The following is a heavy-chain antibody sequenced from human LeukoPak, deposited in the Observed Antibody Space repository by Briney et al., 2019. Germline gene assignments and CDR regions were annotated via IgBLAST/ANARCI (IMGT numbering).Heavy chain of an antibody. CDR1: GFTFSSSW. Sequence: GGSLRLSCAASGFTFSSSWMHWVRQAPGKGLVWVSRIKSDGGTNYADSVKGRFTISRDNAKNTLYLQMNSLRVEDTAVYSCARDHAPGLWGQGTMVSVSS. CDR3: ARDHAPGL. J-gene: IGHJ3*01. D-gene: IGHD7-27*01. CDR2: IKSDGGT. V-gene: IGHV3-74*01.